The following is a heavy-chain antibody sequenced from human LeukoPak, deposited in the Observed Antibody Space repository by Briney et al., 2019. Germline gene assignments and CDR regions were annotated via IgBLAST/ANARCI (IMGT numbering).Heavy chain of an antibody. V-gene: IGHV1-2*02. D-gene: IGHD3-3*01. CDR2: INPNSGGT. CDR1: GYTFTGYY. Sequence: GASVKVSCKASGYTFTGYYMHWVRQAPGQGLEWMGWINPNSGGTNYAQKFQGRVTMTRDTSISTAYMELSRLRSDDTAVYYCARVRMEWSPNYYYYYMDVWGKGTTVTVSS. CDR3: ARVRMEWSPNYYYYYMDV. J-gene: IGHJ6*03.